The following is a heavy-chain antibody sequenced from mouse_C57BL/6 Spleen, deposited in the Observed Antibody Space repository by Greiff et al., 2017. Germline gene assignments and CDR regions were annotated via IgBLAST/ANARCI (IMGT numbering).Heavy chain of an antibody. Sequence: QVQLQQSGAELVRPGASVKLSCTASGYTFTDYYINWVKQRPGQGLEWIARIYPGSGNTYYNETFKGKATLTAEKSSSTAYMQLSSLTSEDSAVYFCAREGWASFAYWGQGTLVTVSA. CDR1: GYTFTDYY. D-gene: IGHD1-1*02. V-gene: IGHV1-76*01. CDR2: IYPGSGNT. CDR3: AREGWASFAY. J-gene: IGHJ3*01.